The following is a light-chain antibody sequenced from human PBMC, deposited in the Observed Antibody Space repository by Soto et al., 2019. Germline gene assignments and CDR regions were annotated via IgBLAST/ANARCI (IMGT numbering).Light chain of an antibody. V-gene: IGLV1-51*01. Sequence: QSVLTQPPSVSAAPGQKVPISCSGSSSNIGNNYVSWYQQLPGTAPKLLIYDNNRRPSGIPDRFSGSKSGTSVTLGITVLQTGDEADYYCGTWDSSLSAVVFGGGTKLTVL. CDR3: GTWDSSLSAVV. CDR1: SSNIGNNY. J-gene: IGLJ2*01. CDR2: DNN.